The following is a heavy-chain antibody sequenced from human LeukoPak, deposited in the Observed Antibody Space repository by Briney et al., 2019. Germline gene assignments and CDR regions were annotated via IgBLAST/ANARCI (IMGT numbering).Heavy chain of an antibody. CDR2: ISSTSTYI. CDR1: GFTFSSYS. V-gene: IGHV3-21*01. Sequence: GGSLRLSCAASGFTFSSYSMSWVRQAPGKGLEWVSSISSTSTYIYYADSVKGRFTISRDNAKNSLYLQMNSLRAEDTAVYYCARDAEYYYDSSDAFDIWGQGTMVTVSS. CDR3: ARDAEYYYDSSDAFDI. J-gene: IGHJ3*02. D-gene: IGHD3-22*01.